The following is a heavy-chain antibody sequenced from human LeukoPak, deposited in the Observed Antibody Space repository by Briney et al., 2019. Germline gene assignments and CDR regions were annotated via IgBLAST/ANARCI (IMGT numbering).Heavy chain of an antibody. D-gene: IGHD3-3*01. Sequence: SETLSLTCAVYGGSFSGYYWSWIRQPAGKGLEWIGRIYTSGSTNYNPSLKSRVTMSVDTSKNQFSLKLSSVTAADTAVYYCARVLSGISLNWFDPWGQGTLVTVSS. CDR1: GGSFSGYY. J-gene: IGHJ5*02. CDR3: ARVLSGISLNWFDP. V-gene: IGHV4-59*10. CDR2: IYTSGST.